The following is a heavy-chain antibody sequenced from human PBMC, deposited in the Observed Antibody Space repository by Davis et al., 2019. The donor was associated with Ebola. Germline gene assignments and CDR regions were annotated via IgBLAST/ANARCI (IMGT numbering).Heavy chain of an antibody. V-gene: IGHV4-39*01. J-gene: IGHJ4*02. D-gene: IGHD1-26*01. Sequence: SETLSLTCTVSGGSISSSVYYWGWVRQPPGRGLERIGSFYYRLNTDYNPSLKSRVTISVDTSNNQFSLKLNSVTAADTAVYYCLVGRWEGRFDYWGQGTLVTVSS. CDR3: LVGRWEGRFDY. CDR1: GGSISSSVYY. CDR2: FYYRLNT.